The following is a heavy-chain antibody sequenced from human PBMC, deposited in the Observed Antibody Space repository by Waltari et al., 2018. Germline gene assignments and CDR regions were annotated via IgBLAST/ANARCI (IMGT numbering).Heavy chain of an antibody. D-gene: IGHD6-13*01. J-gene: IGHJ4*02. Sequence: HLHLQLSVPGLVKPSETLSLTCAVSGTSVTTTNYFWAWIRQPPGKGLEWIGRIYFTGSTDYNPSLKSRVTISIDTSTNQFSLNLRSVTAADTAVYYCARGIWQQLAHFDSWGQGTLVTVSS. V-gene: IGHV4-39*01. CDR1: GTSVTTTNYF. CDR2: IYFTGST. CDR3: ARGIWQQLAHFDS.